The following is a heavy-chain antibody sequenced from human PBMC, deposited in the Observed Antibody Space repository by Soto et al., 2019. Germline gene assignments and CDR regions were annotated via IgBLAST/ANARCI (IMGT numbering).Heavy chain of an antibody. D-gene: IGHD2-2*01. CDR3: ARVPDR. J-gene: IGHJ5*02. V-gene: IGHV4-30-2*01. Sequence: QLQLQESGSGLAKPSQTLSLTCAVSGGSIGSGGYSWSWIRQPPGKGLEWIGYIYHSGSTYYNPSLKSRVTISVDRSKNQFSLKLSSVTAADTAVYYCARVPDRWGQGTLVTVSS. CDR2: IYHSGST. CDR1: GGSIGSGGYS.